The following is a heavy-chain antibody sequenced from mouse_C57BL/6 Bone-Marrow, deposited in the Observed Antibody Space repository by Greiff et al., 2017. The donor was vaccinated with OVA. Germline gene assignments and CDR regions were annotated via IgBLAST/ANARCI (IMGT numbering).Heavy chain of an antibody. J-gene: IGHJ2*01. CDR2: IDPETGGT. CDR3: TRRSNYYFDY. V-gene: IGHV1-15*01. CDR1: GYTFTDYE. Sequence: QVQLQQSGAELVRPGASVTLSCKASGYTFTDYEMHWVKQTPVHGLEWIGAIDPETGGTAYNQKFKGKAILTADKSSSTAYMELRSLTSEDSAVYYCTRRSNYYFDYWGQGTTLTVSS. D-gene: IGHD2-5*01.